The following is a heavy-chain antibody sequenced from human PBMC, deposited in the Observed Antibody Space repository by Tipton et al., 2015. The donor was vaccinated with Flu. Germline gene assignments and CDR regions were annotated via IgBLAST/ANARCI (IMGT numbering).Heavy chain of an antibody. J-gene: IGHJ4*02. CDR3: ARAAVAGTFDY. CDR1: GFTFSSYS. CDR2: ISSSSSYI. V-gene: IGHV3-21*01. D-gene: IGHD6-19*01. Sequence: SLRPSCAASGFTFSSYSMNWVRQAPGKGLEWVSSISSSSSYIYYADSVKGRFTISRDNAKNSLYLQMNSLRAEDTAVYYCARAAVAGTFDYWGQGTLVTVSS.